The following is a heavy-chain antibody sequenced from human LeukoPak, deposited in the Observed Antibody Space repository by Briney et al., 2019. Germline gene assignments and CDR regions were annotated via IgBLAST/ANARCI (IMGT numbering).Heavy chain of an antibody. V-gene: IGHV1-69*04. D-gene: IGHD2-15*01. CDR2: IIPILGIA. CDR1: GGTFSSYA. Sequence: GGSLRLSCAASGGTFSSYAISWVRQAPGQGLEWMGRIIPILGIANYAQKFQGRVTITADKSTSTAYMELSSLRSEDTAVYYCARQSEDSEDYYYYGMDVWGQGTTVTVSS. J-gene: IGHJ6*02. CDR3: ARQSEDSEDYYYYGMDV.